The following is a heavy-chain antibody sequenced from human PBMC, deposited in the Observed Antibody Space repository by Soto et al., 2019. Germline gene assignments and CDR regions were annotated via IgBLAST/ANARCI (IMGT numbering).Heavy chain of an antibody. CDR3: ARYGRSGSYQFDY. V-gene: IGHV3-21*01. CDR2: ISSSSSYI. Sequence: EVQLVESGGGLVKPGGSLRLSCAASGFTFSSYSMNWVRQAPGKGLEWVSSISSSSSYIYYADSVKGRFTISRDNAKNSLYLQMNSLRAEDTAVYYCARYGRSGSYQFDYWGQGTLVTVSS. J-gene: IGHJ4*02. D-gene: IGHD1-26*01. CDR1: GFTFSSYS.